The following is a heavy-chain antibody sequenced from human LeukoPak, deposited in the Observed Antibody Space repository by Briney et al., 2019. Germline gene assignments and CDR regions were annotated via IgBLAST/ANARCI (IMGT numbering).Heavy chain of an antibody. D-gene: IGHD4-23*01. CDR3: ASTFSVVTTDAFDI. Sequence: ASVKLSCKASGYTFTGYYMHWVRQAPGQGLEWMGWINPNSGGTNYAQKFQGRVTMTRDTSISTAYMELSRLRSDDTAVYYCASTFSVVTTDAFDIWGQGTMVTVSS. CDR2: INPNSGGT. V-gene: IGHV1-2*02. J-gene: IGHJ3*02. CDR1: GYTFTGYY.